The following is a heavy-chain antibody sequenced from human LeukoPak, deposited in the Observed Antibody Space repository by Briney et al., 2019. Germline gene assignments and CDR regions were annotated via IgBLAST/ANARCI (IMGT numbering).Heavy chain of an antibody. D-gene: IGHD6-13*01. V-gene: IGHV3-48*03. CDR3: ARGYSSSWYVGY. CDR1: GFTFSSYE. CDR2: ISSSGSTI. Sequence: GGSLRLSCAASGFTFSSYEMNWVRQAPGKGLEWVPYISSSGSTIYYADSVKGRFTISRDNAKNSLYLQMNSLRAEDTAVYYCARGYSSSWYVGYWGQGTLVTVSS. J-gene: IGHJ4*02.